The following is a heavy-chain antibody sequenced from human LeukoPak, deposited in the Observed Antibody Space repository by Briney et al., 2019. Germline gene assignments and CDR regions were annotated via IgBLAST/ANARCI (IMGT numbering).Heavy chain of an antibody. D-gene: IGHD3-9*01. Sequence: SETLSLTCAGEGGAFSGDDWSGIRQAPGKGLEGIGEINHSGGTNYNPSLKSRVPISVDPPKNQFSLKLSSVAAADTVVYYCARVARYFDWLGANWFDPWGQGTLVTVSS. CDR1: GGAFSGDD. CDR3: ARVARYFDWLGANWFDP. V-gene: IGHV4-34*01. CDR2: INHSGGT. J-gene: IGHJ5*02.